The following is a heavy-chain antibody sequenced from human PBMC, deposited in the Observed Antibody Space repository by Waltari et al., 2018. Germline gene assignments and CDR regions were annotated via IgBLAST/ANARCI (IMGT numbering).Heavy chain of an antibody. CDR2: ISYSGAT. J-gene: IGHJ3*01. Sequence: GWIRQHPGMGLKWTATISYSGATYNNPSLKSRVTISGDTSKNQFSLKLSSVTTADTGVYYCATYVGASIGTAAFDVWGQGTMVTVSS. D-gene: IGHD3-16*01. CDR3: ATYVGASIGTAAFDV. V-gene: IGHV4-39*01.